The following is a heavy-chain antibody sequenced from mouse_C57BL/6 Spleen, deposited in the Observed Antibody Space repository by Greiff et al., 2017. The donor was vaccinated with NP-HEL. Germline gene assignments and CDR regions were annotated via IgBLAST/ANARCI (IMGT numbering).Heavy chain of an antibody. V-gene: IGHV1-52*01. CDR2: IDPSDSET. CDR3: ARRDYYGSSPRLDY. CDR1: GYTFTSYW. Sequence: QVQLQQPGAELVRPGSSVKLSCKASGYTFTSYWMHWVKQRPIQGLEWIGNIDPSDSETHYNQKFKDKATLTVDKSSSTAYMQLSGLTSEDSAVYYCARRDYYGSSPRLDYWGQGTTLTVSS. D-gene: IGHD1-1*01. J-gene: IGHJ2*01.